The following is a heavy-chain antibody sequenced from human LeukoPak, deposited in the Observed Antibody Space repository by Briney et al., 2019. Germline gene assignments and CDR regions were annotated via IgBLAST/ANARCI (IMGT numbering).Heavy chain of an antibody. V-gene: IGHV4-39*07. CDR3: ARVGYSGYDNRGSFDY. CDR2: RTT. J-gene: IGHJ4*02. CDR1: GGPISSSSYY. D-gene: IGHD5-12*01. Sequence: PSETLSLTCTVSGGPISSSSYYWGWIRQPPGKGLEWVGSRTTYYNPSLKSRVTISVDTSKNQFSLRLSSVTAADTAVYYCARVGYSGYDNRGSFDYWGQGTLVTVSS.